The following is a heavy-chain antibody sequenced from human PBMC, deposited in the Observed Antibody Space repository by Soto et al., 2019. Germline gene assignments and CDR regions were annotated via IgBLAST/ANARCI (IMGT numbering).Heavy chain of an antibody. CDR3: ANRGSSWSLGYYFYMDV. Sequence: PGGSLRLSCAASGFTFSSYAMSWVRQAPGKGLEWVSAISGSGGSTYYADSVKGRFTISRDNSKNTLYLQMNSLRAEDTAVYYFANRGSSWSLGYYFYMDVWGKGTTLTVSS. CDR1: GFTFSSYA. D-gene: IGHD6-13*01. V-gene: IGHV3-23*01. CDR2: ISGSGGST. J-gene: IGHJ6*03.